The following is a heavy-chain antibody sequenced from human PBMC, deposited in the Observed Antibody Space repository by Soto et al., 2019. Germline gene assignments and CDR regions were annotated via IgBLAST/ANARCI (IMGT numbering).Heavy chain of an antibody. J-gene: IGHJ4*02. D-gene: IGHD3-22*01. Sequence: PEALRLTSSVSDGTLRPNDYTGFRQPPGKGLEWIGYVYYARTTPYNPSLKSRVSISIDTSKNEVSLKLSSVTAADTAVYYCARLGAYYQALDSWGQGTLVTVS. CDR2: VYYARTT. CDR1: DGTLRPND. V-gene: IGHV4-59*08. CDR3: ARLGAYYQALDS.